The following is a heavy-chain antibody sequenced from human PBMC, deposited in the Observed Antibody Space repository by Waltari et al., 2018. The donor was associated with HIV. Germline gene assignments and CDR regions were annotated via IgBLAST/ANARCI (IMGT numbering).Heavy chain of an antibody. CDR2: IFPGDSDT. J-gene: IGHJ3*02. CDR3: ARQGPVGAIGGNAFDI. CDR1: GYSFTSYW. V-gene: IGHV5-51*01. Sequence: EVQLVQSGAEVKKPGESLKISCKGSGYSFTSYWIGWVRQMPGKGLEWMGLIFPGDSDTRYSPSCQGQVTISADKSISTAYLQWSSLKASYTAMYYCARQGPVGAIGGNAFDIWGQGTMVTVSS. D-gene: IGHD1-26*01.